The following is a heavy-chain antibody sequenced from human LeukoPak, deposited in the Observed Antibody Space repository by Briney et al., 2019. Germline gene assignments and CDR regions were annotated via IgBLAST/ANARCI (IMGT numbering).Heavy chain of an antibody. D-gene: IGHD1-26*01. CDR1: GYTFTSYC. V-gene: IGHV1-46*01. CDR2: INPSGGST. CDR3: ARETTLSGSYYGAYDY. Sequence: RASVKVSCKASGYTFTSYCMHWVRQAPGQGLEWMGIINPSGGSTSYAQKFQGRVTMTRDTSTSTVYMELSGLRSEDTAVYYCARETTLSGSYYGAYDYWGQGTLVTVSS. J-gene: IGHJ4*02.